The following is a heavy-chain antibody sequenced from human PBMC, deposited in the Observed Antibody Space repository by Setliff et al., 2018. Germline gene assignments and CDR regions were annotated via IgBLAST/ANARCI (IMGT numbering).Heavy chain of an antibody. CDR2: INPSGGST. D-gene: IGHD2-15*01. CDR1: GYTFTSYY. CDR3: ARDRDCSGGSCYSHYYYGMDV. V-gene: IGHV1-46*01. J-gene: IGHJ6*02. Sequence: ASVKVSCKASGYTFTSYYMHWVRQAPGQGLEWMGIINPSGGSTSYAQKFQGRVTITTDESTSTAYMELSSLRSEDTAVYYCARDRDCSGGSCYSHYYYGMDVWGQGTTVTVSS.